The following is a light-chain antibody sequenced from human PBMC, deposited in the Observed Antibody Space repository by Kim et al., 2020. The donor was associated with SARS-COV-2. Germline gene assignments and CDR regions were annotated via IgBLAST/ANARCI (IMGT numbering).Light chain of an antibody. CDR2: EVS. CDR1: SSDIGSYNL. CDR3: CSYAGSSTLV. V-gene: IGLV2-23*02. Sequence: GQSITISCIGTSSDIGSYNLVSLYQQHPGKAPKLMIYEVSKWPSGVSNRFSGSKSGNTASLTISGLQAEDEADYYCCSYAGSSTLVFGGGTQLTVL. J-gene: IGLJ2*01.